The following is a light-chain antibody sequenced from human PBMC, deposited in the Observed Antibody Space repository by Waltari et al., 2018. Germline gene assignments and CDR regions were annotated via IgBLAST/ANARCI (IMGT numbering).Light chain of an antibody. CDR2: GAS. V-gene: IGKV3-20*01. CDR3: QHYVSLPAT. CDR1: QSVSRT. Sequence: ELVLTQSPGTLSLSPGARATLSCRASQSVSRTLAWYQQKPGQAPRLLIYGASTRATGIPERFSGGGSGTDFSLTISRLEPEDFAVYYCQHYVSLPATFGQGTKVEIK. J-gene: IGKJ1*01.